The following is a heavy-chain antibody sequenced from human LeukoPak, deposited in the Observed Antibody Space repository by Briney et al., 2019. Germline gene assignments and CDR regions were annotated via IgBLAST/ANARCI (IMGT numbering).Heavy chain of an antibody. CDR3: ARDSSSWPTPSYYMDV. CDR1: GYTFTGYY. J-gene: IGHJ6*03. CDR2: INPNSGGT. V-gene: IGHV1-2*02. Sequence: ASVKVSCKAPGYTFTGYYMHWVRQAPGQGLEWMGWINPNSGGTNYAQKFQGRVTMTRDTSVSTAYMDLSRLRSDDTAVYYCARDSSSWPTPSYYMDVWGKGTTVTVSS. D-gene: IGHD6-13*01.